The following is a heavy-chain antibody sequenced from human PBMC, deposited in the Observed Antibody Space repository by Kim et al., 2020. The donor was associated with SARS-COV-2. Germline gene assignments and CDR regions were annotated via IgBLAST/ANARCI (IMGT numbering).Heavy chain of an antibody. J-gene: IGHJ6*01. Sequence: SVKVSCKASGGTFSNYAISWVRQAPGQGLEWMGGIIPISDKTNYAQDFQGRVTITAVDSTSTAYMELRSLRSDDTAVYYCARDRGEKLSLVSWDIVSEDYYYYGMDVWGQGTTVIVSA. CDR2: IIPISDKT. CDR1: GGTFSNYA. D-gene: IGHD2-15*01. V-gene: IGHV1-69*13. CDR3: ARDRGEKLSLVSWDIVSEDYYYYGMDV.